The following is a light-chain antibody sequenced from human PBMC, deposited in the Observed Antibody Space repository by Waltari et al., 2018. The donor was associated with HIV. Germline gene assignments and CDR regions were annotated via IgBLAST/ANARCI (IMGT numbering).Light chain of an antibody. V-gene: IGKV4-1*01. Sequence: DIVMTQSPASLALSLCDRATITFTSRQHILYSSNKRKYVSWYQQKPGQPPKLLIYWASTRESGGPDRFSGSGSGTDFTLSISDLQAEDVAVYYCHQYYSNPRTFGQGTKVEIK. CDR3: HQYYSNPRT. J-gene: IGKJ1*01. CDR2: WAS. CDR1: QHILYSSNKRKY.